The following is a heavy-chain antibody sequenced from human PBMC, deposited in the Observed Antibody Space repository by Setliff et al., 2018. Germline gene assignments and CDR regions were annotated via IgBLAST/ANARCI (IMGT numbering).Heavy chain of an antibody. CDR3: ARELAAAANYYYYYGMDV. V-gene: IGHV3-11*04. CDR1: GFTFSDYY. CDR2: ISSSGSTI. Sequence: GGSLRLSCAASGFTFSDYYMSWIRQAPGKGLEWVSYISSSGSTIYYADSVKGRFTISRDNAKNSLYLQMSSLRAEDTAVYYCARELAAAANYYYYYGMDVWGQGTTVTVSS. D-gene: IGHD6-13*01. J-gene: IGHJ6*02.